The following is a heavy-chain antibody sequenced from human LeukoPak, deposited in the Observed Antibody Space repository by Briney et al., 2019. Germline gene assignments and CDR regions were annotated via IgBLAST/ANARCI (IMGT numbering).Heavy chain of an antibody. Sequence: SETLSLTCTVSGGSISSYYWSWIRQPTGKGLEWMGYMYNSGSTNYNPSLKSRVTISVDTSKNQLSLKLSSVTAADTAVYYCARGGSIFGVVFDYWGQGTLVTVSS. D-gene: IGHD3-3*01. V-gene: IGHV4-59*01. CDR2: MYNSGST. J-gene: IGHJ4*02. CDR1: GGSISSYY. CDR3: ARGGSIFGVVFDY.